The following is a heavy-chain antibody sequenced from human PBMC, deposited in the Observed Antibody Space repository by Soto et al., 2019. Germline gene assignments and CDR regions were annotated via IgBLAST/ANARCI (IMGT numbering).Heavy chain of an antibody. J-gene: IGHJ4*02. CDR3: ARDGIAVANTHDY. CDR2: ISSSSSYI. CDR1: GFTFSSYS. V-gene: IGHV3-21*01. D-gene: IGHD6-19*01. Sequence: EVQLVESGGGLVKPGGSLRLSCAASGFTFSSYSMNWVRQAPGKGLEWVSSISSSSSYIYYADSVKGRFTISRDNAKNSLYLQMNSLRAEDTAVYYCARDGIAVANTHDYWGQGTLVTVSS.